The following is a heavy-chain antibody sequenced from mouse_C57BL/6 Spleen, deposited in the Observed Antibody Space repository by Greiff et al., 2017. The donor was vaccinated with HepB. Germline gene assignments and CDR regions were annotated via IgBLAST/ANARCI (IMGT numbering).Heavy chain of an antibody. CDR3: ARSGLRNAMDY. D-gene: IGHD3-1*01. CDR1: GYAFSSYW. J-gene: IGHJ4*01. Sequence: VQLVESGAELVKPGASVKISCKASGYAFSSYWMNWVKQRPGKGLEWIGQIYPGDGDTNYNGKFKGKATLTADKSSSTAYMQLSSLTSEDSAVYFCARSGLRNAMDYWGQGTSVTVSS. V-gene: IGHV1-80*01. CDR2: IYPGDGDT.